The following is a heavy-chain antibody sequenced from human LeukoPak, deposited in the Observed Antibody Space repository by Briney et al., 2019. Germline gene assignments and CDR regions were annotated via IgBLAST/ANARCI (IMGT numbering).Heavy chain of an antibody. Sequence: GGSLRLSCAASGFTFSSYAMSWVRQAPGKGLEWVSAISGSGDSTYYADSVKGRFTIPRDNSKNTLYLQMNSLRVEDTAVYYCAKAPGPAAVGGFDYWGQGTLVTVSS. CDR3: AKAPGPAAVGGFDY. V-gene: IGHV3-23*01. CDR1: GFTFSSYA. D-gene: IGHD2-2*01. CDR2: ISGSGDST. J-gene: IGHJ4*02.